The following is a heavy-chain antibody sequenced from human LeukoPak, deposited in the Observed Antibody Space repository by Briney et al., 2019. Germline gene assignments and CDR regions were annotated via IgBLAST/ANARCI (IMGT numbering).Heavy chain of an antibody. V-gene: IGHV1-2*02. CDR3: ARDRTGVFPEYFQH. CDR2: INPNSGGT. CDR1: GYTFTGYY. D-gene: IGHD3-16*01. J-gene: IGHJ1*01. Sequence: ASVKVSCKASGYTFTGYYMHWVRQAPGQGLEWMGWINPNSGGTNYAQKFQGRVTMTRDTSISTAYMEPSRLRSDDTAVYYCARDRTGVFPEYFQHWGQGTLVTVSS.